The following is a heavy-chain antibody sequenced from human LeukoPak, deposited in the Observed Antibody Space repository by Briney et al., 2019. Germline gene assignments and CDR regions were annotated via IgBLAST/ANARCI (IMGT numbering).Heavy chain of an antibody. CDR3: AREGTHYGMDV. Sequence: SETLSLTCTVSGGSLSSYYWSWIRQPPGKGLEWIGYIYYSGSTNYNPSLKSRVTISVDTSKNQFSLKLSSVTAADTVVYYCAREGTHYGMDVWGQGTTVTVSS. CDR2: IYYSGST. J-gene: IGHJ6*02. CDR1: GGSLSSYY. V-gene: IGHV4-59*01.